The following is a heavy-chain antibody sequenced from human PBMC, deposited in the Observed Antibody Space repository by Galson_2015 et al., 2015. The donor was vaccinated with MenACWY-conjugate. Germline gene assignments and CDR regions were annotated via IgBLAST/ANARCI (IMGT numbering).Heavy chain of an antibody. D-gene: IGHD1-26*01. Sequence: QSGAEVKKPGESLKISCKGSGYSFTNYWIAWVRQMPGKGLEWVGLIDPVNSNIRLSPSFQGQVTISADESISTAYLQWSNLKASDTATYYCARHPPGGRGMDVWGRGTTVTVSS. CDR3: ARHPPGGRGMDV. V-gene: IGHV5-51*01. J-gene: IGHJ6*01. CDR1: GYSFTNYW. CDR2: IDPVNSNI.